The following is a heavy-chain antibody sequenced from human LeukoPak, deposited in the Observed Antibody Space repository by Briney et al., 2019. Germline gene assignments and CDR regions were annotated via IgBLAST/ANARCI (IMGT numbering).Heavy chain of an antibody. D-gene: IGHD5-12*01. Sequence: GRSLRLSCAASGFTFSSYAMHWVRQAPGKGLEWVAVISYDGSNKYYADSVKGRFTISRDNSKNTLYLQMNSLRAEDTAVYYCARARGYSGHALGDYWGQGTLVTVSS. CDR1: GFTFSSYA. J-gene: IGHJ4*02. CDR3: ARARGYSGHALGDY. V-gene: IGHV3-30*04. CDR2: ISYDGSNK.